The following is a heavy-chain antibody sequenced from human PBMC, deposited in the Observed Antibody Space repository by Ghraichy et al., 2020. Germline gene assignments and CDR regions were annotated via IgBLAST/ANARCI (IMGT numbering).Heavy chain of an antibody. CDR3: AKRERDTFYYYYMDV. J-gene: IGHJ6*03. CDR2: ISGSGGST. D-gene: IGHD2/OR15-2a*01. Sequence: SLRLSCAASGFTFSSYAMSWVRQAPGKGLEWVSAISGSGGSTYYADSVKGRFTISRDNSKNTLYLQMNSLRAEDTAVYYCAKRERDTFYYYYMDVWGKGTTVTVSS. CDR1: GFTFSSYA. V-gene: IGHV3-23*01.